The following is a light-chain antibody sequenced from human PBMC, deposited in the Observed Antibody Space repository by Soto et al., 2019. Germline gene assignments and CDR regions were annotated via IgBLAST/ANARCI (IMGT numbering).Light chain of an antibody. J-gene: IGLJ2*01. CDR2: EVN. V-gene: IGLV2-8*01. Sequence: QSALTQPPSASGSPGQSVTISCTGTSSDVGGYNFVSWYQQHPGKAPKLMIFEVNKRPSGVPDRFSGSKSGNTASLTVSGLQAEDEAVYYCSSYAGTNVVFGGGTKLTVL. CDR1: SSDVGGYNF. CDR3: SSYAGTNVV.